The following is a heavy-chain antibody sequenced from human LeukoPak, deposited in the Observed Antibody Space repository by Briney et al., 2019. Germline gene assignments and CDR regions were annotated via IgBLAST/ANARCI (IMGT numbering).Heavy chain of an antibody. J-gene: IGHJ5*02. V-gene: IGHV4-31*03. CDR2: IYYTGST. D-gene: IGHD6-13*01. CDR1: GGSVSSGGYY. CDR3: AKDAAAAGTGVDWFDP. Sequence: SETLSLTCTVSGGSVSSGGYYWVWIRQRPGKGLEWIGYIYYTGSTSYSPSLKSRLTIAVDTSKNQFSLKLSSVTAEDTAVYYCAKDAAAAGTGVDWFDPWGQGTLVTVSS.